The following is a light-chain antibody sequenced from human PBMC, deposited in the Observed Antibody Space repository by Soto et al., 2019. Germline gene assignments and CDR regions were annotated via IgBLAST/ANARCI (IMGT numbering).Light chain of an antibody. Sequence: AIQMTQSPSSLSASVGGRVTITCRASQGIRIDLGWYQQKPGKAPKLLIYAASTLQTGVPSRFSGSGSGTDFTLTISSLQPEDFATYYCLQDYNFPWTFGQGTKVEIK. V-gene: IGKV1-6*01. CDR2: AAS. CDR1: QGIRID. CDR3: LQDYNFPWT. J-gene: IGKJ1*01.